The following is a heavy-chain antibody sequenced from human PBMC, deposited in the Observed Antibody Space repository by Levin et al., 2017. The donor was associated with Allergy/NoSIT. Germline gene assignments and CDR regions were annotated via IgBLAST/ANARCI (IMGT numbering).Heavy chain of an antibody. Sequence: GGSLRLSCAASGFTFSDYTMHWVRQAPGKGLEWVSTISNHTTYIYYADSVKGRFTISRDNAKNSLFLQMNSLRAEDTAVYYCARRYSSGWYELDYWGQGTLVTVSS. CDR3: ARRYSSGWYELDY. CDR2: ISNHTTYI. D-gene: IGHD6-19*01. V-gene: IGHV3-21*01. J-gene: IGHJ4*02. CDR1: GFTFSDYT.